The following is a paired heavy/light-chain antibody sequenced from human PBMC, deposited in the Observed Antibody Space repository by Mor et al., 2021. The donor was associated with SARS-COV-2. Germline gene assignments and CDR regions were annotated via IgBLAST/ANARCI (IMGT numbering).Light chain of an antibody. CDR2: EVS. CDR3: CSYAGSSTYV. CDR1: SSDVGSYDL. V-gene: IGLV2-23*02. Sequence: QSALTQPASVSGSPGQSITISCTGTSSDVGSYDLVSWYQQHPGKAPKFMIYEVSKRPSGVSNRFSGSKSGNTASLTISGLQAEDEADYYCCSYAGSSTYVFGTGTKITVL. J-gene: IGLJ1*01.
Heavy chain of an antibody. D-gene: IGHD3-16*01. CDR3: ARHSETSGGYYFDY. Sequence: QLQLQESGPGLVKPSETLSLTCTVSGGSISSSSYHWGWIRQPPGKGLECIGSIYYSGNSGSTYYNPSLKSRVTISVDTSKNQFSLKLSSVTAADTAVYYCARHSETSGGYYFDYWGQGTLVTVSS. J-gene: IGHJ4*02. V-gene: IGHV4-39*01. CDR1: GGSISSSSYH. CDR2: IYYSGNSGST.